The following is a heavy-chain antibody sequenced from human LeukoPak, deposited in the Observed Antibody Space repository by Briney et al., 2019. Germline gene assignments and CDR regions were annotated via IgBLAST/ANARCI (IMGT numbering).Heavy chain of an antibody. CDR3: ARESWCGPYGMDV. Sequence: SETLSLTCSVSGDSISSGGYYWSWVRQHPGKGLEWIGYIHYSGSTFYISSLKSRVTISLDTSKNQFSLKLSSVTAADTAVYYCARESWCGPYGMDVWGQGTTVTVSS. V-gene: IGHV4-31*03. D-gene: IGHD3-3*01. J-gene: IGHJ6*02. CDR1: GDSISSGGYY. CDR2: IHYSGST.